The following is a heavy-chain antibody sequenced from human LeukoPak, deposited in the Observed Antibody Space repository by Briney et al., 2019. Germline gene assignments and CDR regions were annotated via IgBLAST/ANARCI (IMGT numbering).Heavy chain of an antibody. D-gene: IGHD6-6*01. CDR1: GYIFTSYW. CDR3: ARRLYSSSVHYYYYYMDV. J-gene: IGHJ6*03. Sequence: GGSLEISCQGSGYIFTSYWIGWVRPLPGKGLEGMGIIYPGESDTIYSPSLQGQVTISADKSTSTAYLQSSSLKASDTAMYYCARRLYSSSVHYYYYYMDVWGKGTTVTVSS. CDR2: IYPGESDT. V-gene: IGHV5-51*01.